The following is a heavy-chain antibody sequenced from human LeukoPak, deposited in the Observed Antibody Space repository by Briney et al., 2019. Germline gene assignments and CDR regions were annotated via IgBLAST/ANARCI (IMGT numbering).Heavy chain of an antibody. CDR2: INTGNGNT. Sequence: ASVKVSCKASGYTFTSYDIRWVRQAPGQRLEWMGWINTGNGNTKYSQKFQGRVTITRDTSARTAYMEVSSLRSEDTAVYYCARDRGGSGSYYLFDYWGQGTLVTVSS. CDR3: ARDRGGSGSYYLFDY. CDR1: GYTFTSYD. J-gene: IGHJ4*02. V-gene: IGHV1-3*04. D-gene: IGHD3-10*01.